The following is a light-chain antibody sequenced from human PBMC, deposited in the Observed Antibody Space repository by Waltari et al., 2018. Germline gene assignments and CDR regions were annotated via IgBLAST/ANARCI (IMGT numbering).Light chain of an antibody. Sequence: QSALTQPRSVSGSPGHSVTIPCTGTSSDVGGYDYVSWYQQHPGKAPKLVIYDVNKRPSGVPDRFSGSKSGNTASLTISGLQAEDEADYNCCSYAGRATWAFGGGTKLTVL. CDR1: SSDVGGYDY. CDR2: DVN. CDR3: CSYAGRATWA. J-gene: IGLJ3*02. V-gene: IGLV2-11*01.